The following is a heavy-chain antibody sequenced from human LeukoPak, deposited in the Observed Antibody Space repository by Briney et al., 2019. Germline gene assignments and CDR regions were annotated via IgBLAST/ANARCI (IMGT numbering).Heavy chain of an antibody. CDR3: ARGVRTMIVVVSFDN. CDR1: VFTFSGQE. J-gene: IGHJ4*02. Sequence: PGVSLRLSCASSVFTFSGQERNLVRQAPGKVLEWISYMDSGGCTQYYADSVKGRFTISRDNAKTTLYLKMNNLRAEDTAVYYCARGVRTMIVVVSFDNWAQGILVTVSS. V-gene: IGHV3-48*03. D-gene: IGHD3-22*01. CDR2: MDSGGCTQ.